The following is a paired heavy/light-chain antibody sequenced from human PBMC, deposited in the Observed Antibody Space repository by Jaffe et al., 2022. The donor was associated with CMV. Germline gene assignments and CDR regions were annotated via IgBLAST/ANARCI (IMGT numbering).Heavy chain of an antibody. CDR2: ISNYNGDT. J-gene: IGHJ5*02. CDR3: ARDYSSTPGDLHWFDP. Sequence: QIQLVQSGAEVKKPGASVKVSCKASGYTFTSYGISWVRQAPGQGLEWMGWISNYNGDTRSPQRLQGRVTMTTDTSTGTAYMELRSLRSDDTAVYYCARDYSSTPGDLHWFDPWGQGTLVTVSS. D-gene: IGHD3-16*01. V-gene: IGHV1-18*04. CDR1: GYTFTSYG.
Light chain of an antibody. CDR2: EDN. Sequence: NFMLTQPHSVSESPGKTVTISCTRSSGSIASHFVQWYQQRPGSAPTTVIYEDNQRPSGVPDRFSGSIDSSSNSASLTISGLKTEDEADYYCQSYDSTSQGVFGGGTKLTVL. CDR3: QSYDSTSQGV. CDR1: SGSIASHF. V-gene: IGLV6-57*04. J-gene: IGLJ3*02.